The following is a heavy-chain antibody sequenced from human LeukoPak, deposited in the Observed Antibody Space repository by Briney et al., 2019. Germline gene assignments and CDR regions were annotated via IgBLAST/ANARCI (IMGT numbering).Heavy chain of an antibody. CDR3: ARGYYYGSGSYGALTD. Sequence: GGSLRLSCAASGFTVSSNYMSWVRQAPGKGLEWVSVIYSGGSTYYADSVKGRFTISRDNSKNTLYLQMNSLRAEDTAVYYCARGYYYGSGSYGALTDWGQGTLVTVSS. CDR1: GFTVSSNY. V-gene: IGHV3-66*01. J-gene: IGHJ4*02. CDR2: IYSGGST. D-gene: IGHD3-10*01.